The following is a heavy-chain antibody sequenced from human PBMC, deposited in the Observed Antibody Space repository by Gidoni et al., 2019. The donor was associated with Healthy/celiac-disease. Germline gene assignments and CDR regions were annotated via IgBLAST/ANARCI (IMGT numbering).Heavy chain of an antibody. V-gene: IGHV3-30*18. CDR2: ISYDESNK. Sequence: VQLVESGGGVVQPGRSLRLSWAASAFIFSSYGIHWVRQATGKGHGWVAVISYDESNKYHADSMKGRFTNSRDNSKITLYLQMNSLRTEDTAVYYCAKGVVPAAPPMGFLDFWGQGTLVTGSS. J-gene: IGHJ4*02. CDR1: AFIFSSYG. CDR3: AKGVVPAAPPMGFLDF. D-gene: IGHD2-2*01.